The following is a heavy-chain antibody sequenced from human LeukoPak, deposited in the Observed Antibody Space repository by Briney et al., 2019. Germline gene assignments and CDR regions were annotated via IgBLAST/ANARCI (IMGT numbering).Heavy chain of an antibody. Sequence: SETLSLTCAVYGGFFSGYYWSWIRQPPGKGLEWIGEINHSGSTNYNPSLKSRVTISVDTSKNQFSLKLSSVTAADTAVYYCARAVDYGDDHWGQGTLVTVSS. CDR2: INHSGST. J-gene: IGHJ5*02. CDR3: ARAVDYGDDH. D-gene: IGHD4-17*01. CDR1: GGFFSGYY. V-gene: IGHV4-34*01.